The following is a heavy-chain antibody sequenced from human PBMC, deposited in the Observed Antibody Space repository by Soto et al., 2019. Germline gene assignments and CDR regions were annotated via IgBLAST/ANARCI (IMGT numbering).Heavy chain of an antibody. CDR1: GGSISTGGYY. J-gene: IGHJ4*02. V-gene: IGHV4-31*03. CDR3: ARKQAGFFFGIDY. D-gene: IGHD3-3*01. CDR2: IDDSGYT. Sequence: SETLSLTCTVSGGSISTGGYYWSWIRQYPGKGLEWLGYIDDSGYTFYNPSLQSRLTLSMDTSKNQFSLKLSSATAADTAVYFCARKQAGFFFGIDYWGQGTLVTVSS.